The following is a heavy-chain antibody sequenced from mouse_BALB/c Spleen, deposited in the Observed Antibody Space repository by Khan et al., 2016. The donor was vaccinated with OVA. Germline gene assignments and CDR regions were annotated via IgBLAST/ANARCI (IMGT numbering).Heavy chain of an antibody. CDR2: INPTSGYT. J-gene: IGHJ2*01. CDR1: GYTFSSYW. CDR3: ARDRIDY. Sequence: QVRPQQSGAEQAKPGASVKMSCKTSGYTFSSYWMHWVKQRPGQGLEWIGYINPTSGYTEYNEKFKDKATLSADKSSSTAYMQLTSLTSEDSAVYYCARDRIDYWGQGTTLTVSS. V-gene: IGHV1-7*01.